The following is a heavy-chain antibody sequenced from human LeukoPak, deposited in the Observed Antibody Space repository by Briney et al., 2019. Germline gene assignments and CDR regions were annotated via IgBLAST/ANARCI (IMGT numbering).Heavy chain of an antibody. J-gene: IGHJ4*02. CDR3: ARDQEALLWFGESVGIDY. V-gene: IGHV3-48*01. Sequence: GGSLRLSCAASGFTFSSYSMNWIRQAPGKGLEWVSYISSSSSTRNYADSVKGRFTISRDNGKNSLYLQMNSLRVEDTAVYYCARDQEALLWFGESVGIDYWGQGTLVTVSS. D-gene: IGHD3-10*01. CDR2: ISSSSSTR. CDR1: GFTFSSYS.